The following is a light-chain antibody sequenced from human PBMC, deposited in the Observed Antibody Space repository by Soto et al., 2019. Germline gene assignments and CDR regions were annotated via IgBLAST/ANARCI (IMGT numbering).Light chain of an antibody. CDR3: SSYTSSSTYV. Sequence: QSVLTQPASVSGSPGQSIAISCPGTSSDVGGYNYVSWYQQHPGKAPKLMVYDVSNRPSGVSNRFSGSKSGNTASLTISGLQAEEEADYYCSSYTSSSTYVFGTGTKVTVL. CDR2: DVS. CDR1: SSDVGGYNY. V-gene: IGLV2-14*01. J-gene: IGLJ1*01.